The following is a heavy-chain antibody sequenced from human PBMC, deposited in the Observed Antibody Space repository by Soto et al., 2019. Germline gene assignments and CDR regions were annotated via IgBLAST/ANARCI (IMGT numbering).Heavy chain of an antibody. CDR3: ARSVGFGVVIALYRMAF. Sequence: PSETLSLTFTVSGGSISSYDWSWIRHPAGKGLEWIGRIYTSGSTNYNPSLKSRVTMSVDTSKNQFSLKLSSVTAADTAVYYCARSVGFGVVIALYRMAFWGQGNTGTVYS. D-gene: IGHD3-3*01. V-gene: IGHV4-4*07. CDR2: IYTSGST. J-gene: IGHJ6*02. CDR1: GGSISSYD.